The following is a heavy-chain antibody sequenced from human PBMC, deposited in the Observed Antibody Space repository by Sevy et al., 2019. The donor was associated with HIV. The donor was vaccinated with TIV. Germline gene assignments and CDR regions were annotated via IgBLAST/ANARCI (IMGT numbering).Heavy chain of an antibody. V-gene: IGHV3-48*02. CDR1: GFTFSSYS. D-gene: IGHD5-18*01. CDR2: ISSSSTI. CDR3: ARDELRGYSRWAEYFQL. Sequence: GGSLRLSCAASGFTFSSYSMNWVRQAPGKGLEWVSYISSSSTIYYADSVKGRFTISRDNAKDSLYLQMNSLRDEDTAVYYCARDELRGYSRWAEYFQLWGQGTLVTVSS. J-gene: IGHJ1*01.